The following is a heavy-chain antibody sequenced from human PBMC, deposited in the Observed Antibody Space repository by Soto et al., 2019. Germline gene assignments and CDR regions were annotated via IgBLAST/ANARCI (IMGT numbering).Heavy chain of an antibody. CDR3: SSFYAYCGGVCYPDCYYYGMDV. CDR2: INHSGST. Sequence: PSETLSLTCAVYGGSFSGYYWSWIRQPPGKGLEWIGEINHSGSTNYNPSLKSRVNISVDTSKNQFSLKLSSVTAADTAVYYCSSFYAYCGGVCYPDCYYYGMDVWGQGTTVTVSS. D-gene: IGHD2-21*02. J-gene: IGHJ6*02. CDR1: GGSFSGYY. V-gene: IGHV4-34*01.